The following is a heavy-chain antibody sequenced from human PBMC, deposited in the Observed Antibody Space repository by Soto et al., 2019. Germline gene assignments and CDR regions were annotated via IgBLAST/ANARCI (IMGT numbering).Heavy chain of an antibody. CDR1: RESISSSNW. J-gene: IGHJ4*02. CDR2: IYHSGST. V-gene: IGHV4-4*02. D-gene: IGHD6-13*01. Sequence: PSWRISLACAVCRESISSSNWSSWVKKTPGKGLEWIGEIYHSGSTNYNPSLKSRVTISVDKSKNQFSLKLSSVTAADTAMYYCARAAMGASSWPFDYWGQGTLVTVSS. CDR3: ARAAMGASSWPFDY.